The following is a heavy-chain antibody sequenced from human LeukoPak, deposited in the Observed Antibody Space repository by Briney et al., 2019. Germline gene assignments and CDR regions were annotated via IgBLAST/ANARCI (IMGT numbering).Heavy chain of an antibody. Sequence: GVLRLSCAASGFSFTNAWMSWARQLPGKGLEWVGFIRSKAYGGTTEYAASVKGRFTISRDDSKSIAYLQMNSLKTEDTAVYYCTRVGYCSGGSCYQGNWFDPWGQGTLVTVSS. J-gene: IGHJ5*02. CDR3: TRVGYCSGGSCYQGNWFDP. CDR1: GFSFTNAW. CDR2: IRSKAYGGTT. V-gene: IGHV3-49*04. D-gene: IGHD2-15*01.